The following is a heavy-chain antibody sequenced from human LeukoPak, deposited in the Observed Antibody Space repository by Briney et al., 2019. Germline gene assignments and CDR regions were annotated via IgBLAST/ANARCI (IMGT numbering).Heavy chain of an antibody. CDR2: ISPSSSSI. CDR3: ARDQAPFDY. J-gene: IGHJ4*02. Sequence: GGSLRLSCAASGFTFSDYIMNWVRQAPGKGLEWLSYISPSSSSIYYADSVTGRLTISRDNAKHSLYLHMNSLTDEDTAVYYCARDQAPFDYWGQGTLVTVSS. V-gene: IGHV3-48*02. CDR1: GFTFSDYI.